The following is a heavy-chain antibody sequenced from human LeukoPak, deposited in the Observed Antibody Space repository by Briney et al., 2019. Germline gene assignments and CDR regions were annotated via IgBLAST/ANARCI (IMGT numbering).Heavy chain of an antibody. CDR3: AKGNGYSYGRYYFDY. CDR2: ISHSGSSI. CDR1: GFTFSNYL. V-gene: IGHV3-23*01. J-gene: IGHJ4*02. D-gene: IGHD5-18*01. Sequence: GGSLRLSCVASGFTFSNYLMNWVRQAPGKGLEWVSGISHSGSSIYYADSVKGRFTISRDNSKNTLYLQVNSLRAEDTAVYYCAKGNGYSYGRYYFDYWGQGTLVTVSS.